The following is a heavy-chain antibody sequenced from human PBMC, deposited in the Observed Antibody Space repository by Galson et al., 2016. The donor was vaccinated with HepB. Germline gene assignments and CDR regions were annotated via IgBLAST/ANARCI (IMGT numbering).Heavy chain of an antibody. CDR3: VKEGAWFGGDWFDP. CDR1: GFTFSHYA. Sequence: SLRLSCAASGFTFSHYAMNWVRQAPGKGLGWVSGISGRGGRTYYGNSVKGRFTISRDTSKNTLYLQMNNLRVEDTAVYYCVKEGAWFGGDWFDPWGQGTLAIVSS. V-gene: IGHV3-23*01. J-gene: IGHJ5*01. CDR2: ISGRGGRT. D-gene: IGHD3-10*01.